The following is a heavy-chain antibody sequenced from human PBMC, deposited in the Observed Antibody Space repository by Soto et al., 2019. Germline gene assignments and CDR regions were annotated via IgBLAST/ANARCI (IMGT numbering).Heavy chain of an antibody. CDR3: ARLYCSGGSCYSGWFDP. V-gene: IGHV1-69*01. CDR1: GGTFSSYA. J-gene: IGHJ5*02. Sequence: QVQLVQSGAEVKKPGSSVKDSCKASGGTFSSYAISWVRQAPGQGLEWMGGIIPIFGTANYAQKFQGRVTITADESTSTAYMELSSLRSEDTAVYYCARLYCSGGSCYSGWFDPWGQGTLVTVSS. D-gene: IGHD2-15*01. CDR2: IIPIFGTA.